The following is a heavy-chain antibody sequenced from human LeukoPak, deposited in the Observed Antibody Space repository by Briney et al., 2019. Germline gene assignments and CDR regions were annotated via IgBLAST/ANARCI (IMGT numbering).Heavy chain of an antibody. CDR2: INPNSGGT. V-gene: IGHV1-2*02. J-gene: IGHJ2*01. CDR1: GYTFTGYY. CDR3: ARHPGKVTNDWYFDL. Sequence: ASVKVSCTASGYTFTGYYTHWVRQAPGQGLEWMGWINPNSGGTNYAQKFQGRVTMTRDTSITTAYMELSRLSSDDTAVYYCARHPGKVTNDWYFDLWGRGTLVTVSS. D-gene: IGHD4-23*01.